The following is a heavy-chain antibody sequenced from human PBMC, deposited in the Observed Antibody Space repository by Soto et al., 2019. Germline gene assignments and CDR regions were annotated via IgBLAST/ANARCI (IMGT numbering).Heavy chain of an antibody. CDR2: IDHGGSI. CDR1: GYYISSGYY. D-gene: IGHD3-16*01. J-gene: IGHJ4*02. Sequence: SETLSLTCAVSGYYISSGYYWGWIRQPPGKGLEWIASIDHGGSIYYNPSLKSRLAISVDTSKNQFSLKLTSVTAADTALYYCARAARGVTHYYFDSWGQGTQVTVSS. CDR3: ARAARGVTHYYFDS. V-gene: IGHV4-38-2*01.